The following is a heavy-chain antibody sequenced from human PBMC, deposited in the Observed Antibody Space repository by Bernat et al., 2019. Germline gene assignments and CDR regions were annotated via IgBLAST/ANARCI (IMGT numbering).Heavy chain of an antibody. CDR3: ARAGWSGYGHNWFDP. V-gene: IGHV3-33*01. D-gene: IGHD5-12*01. CDR2: IWYDGSNK. CDR1: GFTFSSYG. Sequence: QVQLVESGGGVVQPGRSLRLSCAASGFTFSSYGMHWVRQAPGKGLEWVAVIWYDGSNKHYADSVKGRFTISRDNSKNTLYLQMNSLRAEDTAVYYCARAGWSGYGHNWFDPWGQGTLVTVSS. J-gene: IGHJ5*02.